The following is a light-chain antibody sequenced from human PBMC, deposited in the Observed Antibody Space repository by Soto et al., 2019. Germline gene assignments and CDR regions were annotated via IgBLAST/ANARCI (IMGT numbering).Light chain of an antibody. CDR1: SSDVGGYNY. Sequence: QSVLTQPPSASESPGQSVTISCTGTSSDVGGYNYVSWYQQHPGKAPKLMIYEVSKRPSGVPDRFSVSKSGNTASLTVSGLQAEDEADYYCSSYAGSNNFGVFGTGTKVTVL. CDR3: SSYAGSNNFGV. CDR2: EVS. V-gene: IGLV2-8*01. J-gene: IGLJ1*01.